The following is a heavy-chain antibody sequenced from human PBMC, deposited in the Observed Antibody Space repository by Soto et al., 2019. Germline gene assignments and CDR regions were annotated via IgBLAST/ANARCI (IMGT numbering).Heavy chain of an antibody. Sequence: EEQLLASGGDLVQPGGSLRLSCAASGFTFSTYAMSWVRQAPGKGLEWVSAISGSGGSAYYADSVKGRFTISRDNSKNTLYLQMNSLRAEDTAVYYCAKAPARDLDCWGQGTLVTVSS. CDR2: ISGSGGSA. CDR1: GFTFSTYA. J-gene: IGHJ4*02. CDR3: AKAPARDLDC. V-gene: IGHV3-23*01.